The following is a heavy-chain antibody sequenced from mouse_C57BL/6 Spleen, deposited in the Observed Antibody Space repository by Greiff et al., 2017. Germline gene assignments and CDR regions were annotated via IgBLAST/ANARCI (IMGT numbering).Heavy chain of an antibody. Sequence: EVQLQQSGPELVKPGASVKIPCKASGYTFTDYNMDWVKQSNGKSLEWIGDINPKNGGTNYNQKFKGKATLTVDKSSSTAYMELRSLTSEDTAVYYCARKDSSVYYFDYWGQGTTLTVSS. CDR2: INPKNGGT. V-gene: IGHV1-18*01. J-gene: IGHJ2*01. CDR1: GYTFTDYN. D-gene: IGHD3-2*02. CDR3: ARKDSSVYYFDY.